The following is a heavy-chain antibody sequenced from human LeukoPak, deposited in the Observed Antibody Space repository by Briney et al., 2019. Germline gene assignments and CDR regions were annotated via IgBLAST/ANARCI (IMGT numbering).Heavy chain of an antibody. V-gene: IGHV1-69*13. CDR3: ARVPRDTGYYYYYGMDV. Sequence: SVKVSCKASGGTFSSYAISWVRQAPGQGLEWMGGIIPIFGTANYAQKFQGRVTITADESTSTAYMELSSLRSEDTAVYYCARVPRDTGYYYYYGMDVWGQGTTVIVSS. CDR2: IIPIFGTA. J-gene: IGHJ6*02. CDR1: GGTFSSYA. D-gene: IGHD2-8*02.